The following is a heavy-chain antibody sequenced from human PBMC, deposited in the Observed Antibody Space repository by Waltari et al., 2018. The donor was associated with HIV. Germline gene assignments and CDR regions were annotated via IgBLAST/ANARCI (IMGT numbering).Heavy chain of an antibody. Sequence: QLQLQESGPGLVKPSETLSLTCTVSGGSMSDTGDYHWGWIRQPPGKGLEWIGNFHYTGNTFYNPSLESRVTISADTSKNQFSLKLSSLTAADTAVYFCMRHRGYFPPDYWGQGTLVTVSS. CDR2: FHYTGNT. D-gene: IGHD1-26*01. V-gene: IGHV4-39*01. CDR1: GGSMSDTGDYH. CDR3: MRHRGYFPPDY. J-gene: IGHJ4*02.